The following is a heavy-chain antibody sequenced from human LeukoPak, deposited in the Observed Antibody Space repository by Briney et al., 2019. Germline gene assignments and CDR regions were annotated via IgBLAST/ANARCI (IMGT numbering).Heavy chain of an antibody. J-gene: IGHJ5*02. CDR1: GFTFSSYA. Sequence: GGSLRLSCAASGFTFSSYAMSWVRQAPGKGLEWVSFIYSDGNTYYGDSVKGRFTLSRDSSRNTLYLQMNSLTVDDTAVYYCAGDTHSSSWYDHWGQGTLVTVSS. V-gene: IGHV3-23*03. CDR3: AGDTHSSSWYDH. CDR2: IYSDGNT. D-gene: IGHD6-19*01.